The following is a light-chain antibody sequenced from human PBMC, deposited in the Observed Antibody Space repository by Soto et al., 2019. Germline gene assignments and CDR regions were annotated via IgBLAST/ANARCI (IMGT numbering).Light chain of an antibody. V-gene: IGKV3-11*01. Sequence: VVLTQSQATLSLSPGGTASLSCRATHNISSYLAWYQQKLGQPPRLLIFDASNRATGIPARFIGSGSGTDFTLTVSSLEPEDFALYFCQQRSNWPPNTFGQGTKLE. J-gene: IGKJ2*01. CDR2: DAS. CDR1: HNISSY. CDR3: QQRSNWPPNT.